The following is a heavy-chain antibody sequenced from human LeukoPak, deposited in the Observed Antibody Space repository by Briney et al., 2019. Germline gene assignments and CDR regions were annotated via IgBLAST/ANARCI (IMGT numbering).Heavy chain of an antibody. J-gene: IGHJ4*02. V-gene: IGHV4-39*02. D-gene: IGHD3-10*01. CDR2: IYYSGST. Sequence: PSETLSLTCTVSGGSISSSSYYWGWIRQPPGKGLEWIGSIYYSGSTYYNPSLKSRVTISVDTSKNQFSLKLSSVTAADTAVYYCARDYGSGSSIDYWGQGTLVTVSS. CDR1: GGSISSSSYY. CDR3: ARDYGSGSSIDY.